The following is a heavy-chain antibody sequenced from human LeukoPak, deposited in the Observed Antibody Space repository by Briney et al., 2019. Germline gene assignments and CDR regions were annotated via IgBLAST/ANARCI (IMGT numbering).Heavy chain of an antibody. D-gene: IGHD4-17*01. V-gene: IGHV3-23*01. Sequence: GGSLRLSCAASGFTFNSYAMSWVRQAPGRGLEWVSAIGGSGGSTYYADSVKGRFTISRDNSKNTLYLQMNSLRAEDTAVYYCARDHGRVLFDYWGQGTLVTVSS. CDR3: ARDHGRVLFDY. CDR2: IGGSGGST. J-gene: IGHJ4*02. CDR1: GFTFNSYA.